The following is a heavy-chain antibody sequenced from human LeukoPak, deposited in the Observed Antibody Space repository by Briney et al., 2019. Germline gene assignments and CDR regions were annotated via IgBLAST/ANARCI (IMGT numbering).Heavy chain of an antibody. V-gene: IGHV3-23*01. D-gene: IGHD3-3*01. CDR1: GLTFSSYA. Sequence: GGSLRLSCAASGLTFSSYAMSWVRQAPGKGLEWVSAISGSGGSTYYADSVKGRFTISRDNSKNTLYLQMNSLRAEDPAVYYCAKDPNYDFWSGYADYWGQGTLVTVSS. J-gene: IGHJ4*02. CDR2: ISGSGGST. CDR3: AKDPNYDFWSGYADY.